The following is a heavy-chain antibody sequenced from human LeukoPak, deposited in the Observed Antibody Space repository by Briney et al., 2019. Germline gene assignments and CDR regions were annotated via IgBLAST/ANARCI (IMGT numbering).Heavy chain of an antibody. J-gene: IGHJ4*02. D-gene: IGHD2/OR15-2a*01. CDR1: GFTFSDYG. CDR3: TRGRYQFLGPNDS. CDR2: ITTNYAK. V-gene: IGHV3-48*02. Sequence: AGGSLRLSCEASGFTFSDYGMSWARQAPGKGLEWVSYITTNYAKFYADSVRGRIAISRDNDKNSVYLQMNSLRDDDTAVYYCTRGRYQFLGPNDSWGQGSLVTVSS.